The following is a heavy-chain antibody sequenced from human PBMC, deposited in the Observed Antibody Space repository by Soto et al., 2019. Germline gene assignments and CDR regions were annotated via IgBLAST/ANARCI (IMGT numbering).Heavy chain of an antibody. V-gene: IGHV4-4*07. CDR3: ATDIPPYWYDFWSSTEGDYYYYGMDV. CDR2: IYTSGST. Sequence: PSETLSLTCTVSGGSISSYYWSWIRQPAGKGLEWIGRIYTSGSTNYNPSLKSRVTMSVDTSKNQFSLKLSSVTAADTAVYYCATDIPPYWYDFWSSTEGDYYYYGMDVWGQGTTVTVS. J-gene: IGHJ6*02. CDR1: GGSISSYY. D-gene: IGHD3-3*01.